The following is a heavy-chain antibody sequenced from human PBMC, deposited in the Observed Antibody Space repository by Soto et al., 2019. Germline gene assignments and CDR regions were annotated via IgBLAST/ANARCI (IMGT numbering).Heavy chain of an antibody. Sequence: PSETPSLTCAVSGYSISSGYYWGFIRQPPGKGLEWIGSIYHSGSTYYNPSLKSRVTISVDTSKNQFSLKLSSVAAADAAVYYCARRSNYGEFDYWGQGTLVTVSS. J-gene: IGHJ4*02. CDR2: IYHSGST. V-gene: IGHV4-38-2*01. CDR3: ARRSNYGEFDY. D-gene: IGHD4-4*01. CDR1: GYSISSGYY.